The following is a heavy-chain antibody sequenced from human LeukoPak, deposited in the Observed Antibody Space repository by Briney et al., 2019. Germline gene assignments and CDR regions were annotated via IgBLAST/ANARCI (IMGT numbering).Heavy chain of an antibody. CDR2: NHHTGSI. D-gene: IGHD2-21*02. CDR3: ARTPTYCGGDCYYFDP. CDR1: GGSISSSGYS. J-gene: IGHJ5*02. V-gene: IGHV4-30-2*01. Sequence: SETLSLTCAVSGGSISSSGYSWSWIRQPPGKGLEWIGYNHHTGSIYYNPSLKSRVTISVDRSKNQFSLKLSSVTAADTAMYFCARTPTYCGGDCYYFDPWGQGTLVTVSS.